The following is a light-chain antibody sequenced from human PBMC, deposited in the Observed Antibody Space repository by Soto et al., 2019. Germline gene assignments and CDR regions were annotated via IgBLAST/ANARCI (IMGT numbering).Light chain of an antibody. CDR3: CSYTGSPTYV. J-gene: IGLJ1*01. V-gene: IGLV2-11*01. Sequence: QSALTQPRSVSGSLGQSVTISCTGTSSDVGTYNYVSWYQQHPGKAPKVMIFEVSERPSGVPNRFSGSKSGNTASLTISGLQAEDEADYYCCSYTGSPTYVFGTGTQVTVL. CDR2: EVS. CDR1: SSDVGTYNY.